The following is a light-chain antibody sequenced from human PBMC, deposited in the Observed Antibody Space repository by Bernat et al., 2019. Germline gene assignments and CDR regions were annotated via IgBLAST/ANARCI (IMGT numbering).Light chain of an antibody. J-gene: IGKJ3*01. V-gene: IGKV3-11*01. CDR3: QQRSNWPIT. CDR2: DAS. Sequence: EIVLTQSPATLSLSPGERATLSCRASQSVNNYLAWYQQKPGQAPRLLIYDASNRATGIPARFNGSESGTDFTLTISSLEPEDFAVYYCQQRSNWPITFGPGTKVDIK. CDR1: QSVNNY.